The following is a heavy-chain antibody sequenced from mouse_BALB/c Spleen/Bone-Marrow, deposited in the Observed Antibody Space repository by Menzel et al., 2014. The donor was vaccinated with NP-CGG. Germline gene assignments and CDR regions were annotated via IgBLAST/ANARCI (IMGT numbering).Heavy chain of an antibody. Sequence: TFTSYWMHWVQQRPGQGLEWIGEINPSNGRTNYNEKFKSKATLTVDKSSSTAYMQLSSLTSEDSAVYYCARRTTTVVATDYWGQGTTLTVSS. CDR2: INPSNGRT. D-gene: IGHD1-1*01. CDR3: ARRTTTVVATDY. CDR1: TFTSYW. J-gene: IGHJ2*01. V-gene: IGHV1S81*02.